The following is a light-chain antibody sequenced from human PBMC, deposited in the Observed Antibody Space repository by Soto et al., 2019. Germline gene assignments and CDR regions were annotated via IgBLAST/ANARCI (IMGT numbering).Light chain of an antibody. Sequence: DIQMTQSPSSLSVSVGDRVTITCRASQDIGSSLVWFQQKPGKAPKSLIYAASTLQVGVPSRFSSSGSGTDFILTISSLQPEDFATYYCQQYNSYPRTFDQGTKVEIK. V-gene: IGKV1-16*01. CDR1: QDIGSS. CDR2: AAS. J-gene: IGKJ1*01. CDR3: QQYNSYPRT.